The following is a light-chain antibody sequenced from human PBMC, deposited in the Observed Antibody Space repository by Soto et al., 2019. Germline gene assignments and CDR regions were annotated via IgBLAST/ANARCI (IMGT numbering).Light chain of an antibody. CDR1: QSLNNR. CDR3: QQYNSYSPLT. J-gene: IGKJ4*01. CDR2: DAS. Sequence: DIQLTQSPSTLSASVGDRVTITFRASQSLNNRLAWYQQKPGKAPKLLIYDASTLESGVSSRFSGTGSGTEFTLTISFLQPDDFATYYCQQYNSYSPLTFGGGTKVDIK. V-gene: IGKV1-5*01.